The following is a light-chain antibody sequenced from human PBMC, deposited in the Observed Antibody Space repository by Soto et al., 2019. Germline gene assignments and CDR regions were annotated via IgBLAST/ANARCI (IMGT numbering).Light chain of an antibody. Sequence: EIVMTQSPATLSGSPGERATLSCRASQSVRITVAWYQKKPGQGPRLLIYGAVTRATGVPDRFSGSGSGTDFTLTISRLQSEDFAVYDCQEYSKWPALTLGVGTKVDFK. J-gene: IGKJ4*01. CDR2: GAV. CDR1: QSVRIT. V-gene: IGKV3-15*01. CDR3: QEYSKWPALT.